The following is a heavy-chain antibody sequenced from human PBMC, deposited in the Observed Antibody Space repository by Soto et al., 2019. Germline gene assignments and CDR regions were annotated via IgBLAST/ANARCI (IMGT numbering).Heavy chain of an antibody. V-gene: IGHV5-51*01. D-gene: IGHD3-22*01. Sequence: LGESLKISCKGSGYSFTSYWIGWVRQMPGKGLEWMGIIYPGDSDTRYSPSFQGQVTISADKSISTAYLQWSSLKASDTAMYYCARSPPYYYDSSGYPTPFDYWGQGTLVTVSS. CDR1: GYSFTSYW. J-gene: IGHJ4*02. CDR2: IYPGDSDT. CDR3: ARSPPYYYDSSGYPTPFDY.